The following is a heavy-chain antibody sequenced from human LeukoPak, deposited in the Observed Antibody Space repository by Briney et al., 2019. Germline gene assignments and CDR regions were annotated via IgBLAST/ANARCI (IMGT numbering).Heavy chain of an antibody. J-gene: IGHJ6*02. D-gene: IGHD3-16*01. CDR3: AKDKYIHSYALDV. V-gene: IGHV3-43*02. CDR1: GFTFEDFS. CDR2: ITGDGGTT. Sequence: PGGSLRLSCAASGFTFEDFSMHWVRQAPGKGLEWLSLITGDGGTTYYTDSVKGRFTVSRDNSRNSLYLQMNSLNTGDSAVYYCAKDKYIHSYALDVWGQGTTVIVSS.